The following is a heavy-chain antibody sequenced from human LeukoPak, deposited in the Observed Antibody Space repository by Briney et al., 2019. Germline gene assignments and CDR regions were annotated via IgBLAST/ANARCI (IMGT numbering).Heavy chain of an antibody. D-gene: IGHD3-10*01. Sequence: PSETLSLTCADYGGSFSGYYWSWIRQPPGKGVEWIGEINHSGSTNYNPSLKSRVTISVDTSKNQFSLKLSSVTAADTAVYYCARGRYYGSGRGFQHWGQGTLVTVSS. CDR1: GGSFSGYY. CDR2: INHSGST. V-gene: IGHV4-34*01. CDR3: ARGRYYGSGRGFQH. J-gene: IGHJ1*01.